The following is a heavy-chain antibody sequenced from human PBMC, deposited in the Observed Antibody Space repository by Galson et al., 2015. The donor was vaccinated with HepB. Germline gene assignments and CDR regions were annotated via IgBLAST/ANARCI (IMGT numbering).Heavy chain of an antibody. D-gene: IGHD6-13*01. Sequence: SVKVSCKASGYTFTSYDINWVRQATGQGLEWMVWMNPNSGNTGYAQKFQGRVTMTRNTSISTAYMELSSLRSEDTAVYYRARGLDISGTPYWGQGTLVTVSS. V-gene: IGHV1-8*01. CDR1: GYTFTSYD. CDR3: ARGLDISGTPY. J-gene: IGHJ4*02. CDR2: MNPNSGNT.